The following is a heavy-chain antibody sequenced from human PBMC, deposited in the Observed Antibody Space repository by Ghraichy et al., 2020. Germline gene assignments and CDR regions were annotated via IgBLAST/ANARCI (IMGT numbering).Heavy chain of an antibody. CDR2: ISSVGSYT. J-gene: IGHJ4*02. Sequence: LSLTCAASGFTFSDYYMSWIRQAPGKGLEWVSYISSVGSYTNYADSVKGRFTISRDNAKNSLYLQMNSLRAEDTAVYYCARYLQWLESFDYWGQGTLVTVSS. D-gene: IGHD6-19*01. CDR1: GFTFSDYY. V-gene: IGHV3-11*06. CDR3: ARYLQWLESFDY.